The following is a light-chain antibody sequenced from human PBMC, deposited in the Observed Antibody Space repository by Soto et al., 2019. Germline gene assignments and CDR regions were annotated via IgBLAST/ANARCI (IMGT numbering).Light chain of an antibody. J-gene: IGKJ2*01. V-gene: IGKV1-5*03. Sequence: DIQMTQSPSTLSASVGARVSITCRASQSLNTWLAWYQQKPGKAPKLLIYKTSTLESGVPSRFSGSGSGTEFTLTISNLQPDNFATYYCQQYNTYSFGQGTKLEIK. CDR1: QSLNTW. CDR3: QQYNTYS. CDR2: KTS.